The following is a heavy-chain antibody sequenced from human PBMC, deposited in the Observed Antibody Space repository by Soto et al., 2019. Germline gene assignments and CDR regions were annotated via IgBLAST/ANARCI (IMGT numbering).Heavy chain of an antibody. CDR3: AKVGFALDIVVVPAAPRRSNYRGAFDI. V-gene: IGHV3-23*01. CDR1: GFTFSSYA. J-gene: IGHJ3*02. D-gene: IGHD2-2*01. CDR2: ISGSGGST. Sequence: GGSLRLSCAASGFTFSSYAMSWVRQAPGKGLEWVSAISGSGGSTYYADSVKGRFTISRDNSKNTLYLQMNSLRAEDTAVYYCAKVGFALDIVVVPAAPRRSNYRGAFDIWGQGTMVTVSS.